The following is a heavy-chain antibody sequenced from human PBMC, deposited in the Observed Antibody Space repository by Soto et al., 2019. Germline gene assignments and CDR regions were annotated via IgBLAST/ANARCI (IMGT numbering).Heavy chain of an antibody. J-gene: IGHJ4*02. V-gene: IGHV1-18*01. Sequence: QVHLVQSGAEVKKPGASVKVSCTGSGYAFTTYGITWVRQAPGQGLEWMGWISAHNGNTNYAQKLQGRVTVTRDTPTSTAYMELRRLRSDDTAVYYCARGRYGDYWGQGALVTVSS. D-gene: IGHD1-1*01. CDR1: GYAFTTYG. CDR2: ISAHNGNT. CDR3: ARGRYGDY.